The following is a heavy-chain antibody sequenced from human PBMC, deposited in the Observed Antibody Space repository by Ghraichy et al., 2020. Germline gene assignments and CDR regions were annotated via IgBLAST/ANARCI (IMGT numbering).Heavy chain of an antibody. CDR1: GGSIITNTYY. V-gene: IGHV4-39*01. Sequence: SQTLSLTCTVSGGSIITNTYYWGWIRQPPEKGLEWIGNSYHSGITYYNPSLKSRVTISVDTSKIQFSLRLTSVTAADTAVYYCARVVPTAVGWFDPWGQGTLVTVSS. J-gene: IGHJ5*02. CDR2: SYHSGIT. D-gene: IGHD2-2*01. CDR3: ARVVPTAVGWFDP.